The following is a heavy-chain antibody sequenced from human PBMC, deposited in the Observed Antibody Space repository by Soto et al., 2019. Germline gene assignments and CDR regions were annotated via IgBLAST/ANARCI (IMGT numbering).Heavy chain of an antibody. Sequence: QVQLVESGGGVVQPGGSLRLSCTASGFAFSNYGMHWVRQAPGKGLEWVAVIYYDGSNKYYADSVKSRFTISRDKSNDPLFLQMNRLSAEHTAVYYCARGYYVSGSFSFDYWGQGTLVTVSS. J-gene: IGHJ4*02. D-gene: IGHD3-10*01. V-gene: IGHV3-33*01. CDR1: GFAFSNYG. CDR2: IYYDGSNK. CDR3: ARGYYVSGSFSFDY.